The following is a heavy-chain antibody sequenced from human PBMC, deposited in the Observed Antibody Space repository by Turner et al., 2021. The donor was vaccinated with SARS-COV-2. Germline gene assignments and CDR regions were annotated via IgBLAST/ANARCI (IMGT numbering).Heavy chain of an antibody. CDR1: GFPFSSYA. CDR2: ITGSADIT. D-gene: IGHD6-19*01. V-gene: IGHV3-23*01. Sequence: EVQLLESGGGLVQPGGSLGLSCAASGFPFSSYAMTWVRQAPGKGLEWVSSITGSADITHYADSVKGRFTISRDNSKNTLHLQMNSLRAEDTAIYYCAKDREGTGADYFDYWGQGTLVTVSS. J-gene: IGHJ4*02. CDR3: AKDREGTGADYFDY.